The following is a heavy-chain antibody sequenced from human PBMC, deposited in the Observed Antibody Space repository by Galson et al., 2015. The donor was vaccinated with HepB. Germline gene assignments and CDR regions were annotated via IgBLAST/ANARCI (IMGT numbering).Heavy chain of an antibody. D-gene: IGHD1-14*01. Sequence: SLRLSCAASGFTFSSYAMHWVRQAPGKGLEWVAVISYDGSNKYYADSVKGRFTISRDNSKNTLYLQMNSLRAEDTAVYYCARDGTGTEFDYWGQGTLVTVSS. V-gene: IGHV3-30-3*01. CDR2: ISYDGSNK. CDR3: ARDGTGTEFDY. J-gene: IGHJ4*02. CDR1: GFTFSSYA.